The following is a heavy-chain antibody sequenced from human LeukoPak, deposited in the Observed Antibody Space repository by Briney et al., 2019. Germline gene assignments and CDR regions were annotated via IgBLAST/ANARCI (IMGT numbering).Heavy chain of an antibody. D-gene: IGHD3-10*01. J-gene: IGHJ4*02. V-gene: IGHV5-51*01. Sequence: GESLKISCKGSGYSFTSYWIGWVRQMPGKGPEWMGIIYPGDSDTRYSPSFQGQVTISADKSISTAYLQWSSLKASDTAVYYCARGRRFGELSHPTYYFDYWGQGTQVTVSS. CDR3: ARGRRFGELSHPTYYFDY. CDR2: IYPGDSDT. CDR1: GYSFTSYW.